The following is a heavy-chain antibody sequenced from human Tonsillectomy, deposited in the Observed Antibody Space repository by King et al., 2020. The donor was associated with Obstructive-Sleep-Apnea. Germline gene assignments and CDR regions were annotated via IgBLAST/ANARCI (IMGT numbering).Heavy chain of an antibody. D-gene: IGHD3-10*01. CDR3: TTDLWFGDLFMFDY. CDR1: GFTFSNAW. CDR2: IKIKTGGGRI. Sequence: VQLVESGGGLVKPGGSLRLSCAASGFTFSNAWMSWVRQAPGKGLEWVGRIKIKTGGGRIDYSAPGKGRFTISREGSKKPLYLKMNSWKTEDTSVYYCTTDLWFGDLFMFDYWGQGTLVTVSS. V-gene: IGHV3-15*01. J-gene: IGHJ4*02.